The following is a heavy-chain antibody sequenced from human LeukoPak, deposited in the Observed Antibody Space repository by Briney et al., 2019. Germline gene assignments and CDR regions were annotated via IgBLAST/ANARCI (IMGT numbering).Heavy chain of an antibody. Sequence: GGSLRLSCEASGFTFSDCDMNWFRQAPGKGLQWVSSISYMGDHRYYADSAKGRFTISRDNAKNSLYLQMDNLRADDTAVYYCGKAFPPLRVAAAGDYWGQGTLVTVSS. CDR2: ISYMGDHR. D-gene: IGHD6-25*01. J-gene: IGHJ4*02. CDR3: GKAFPPLRVAAAGDY. V-gene: IGHV3-21*06. CDR1: GFTFSDCD.